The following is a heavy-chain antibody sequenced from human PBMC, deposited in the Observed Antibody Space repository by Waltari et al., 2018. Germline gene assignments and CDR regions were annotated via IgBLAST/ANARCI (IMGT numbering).Heavy chain of an antibody. CDR2: FDPKDGET. Sequence: QVQLVQSGAEVKKPGASVKVSCKVSGNTLTELSMHWVRQARGKGLEWMGGFDPKDGETIYAQSFQGRVTMTKDTSTDTAYMEVSSLRSEDTAVYYCATSPIALFGTLYWGQGTLVTVSS. V-gene: IGHV1-24*01. J-gene: IGHJ4*02. D-gene: IGHD6-13*01. CDR1: GNTLTELS. CDR3: ATSPIALFGTLY.